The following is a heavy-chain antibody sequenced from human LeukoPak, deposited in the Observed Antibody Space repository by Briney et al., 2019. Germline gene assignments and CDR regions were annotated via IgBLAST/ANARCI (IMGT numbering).Heavy chain of an antibody. D-gene: IGHD5-12*01. V-gene: IGHV4-34*01. CDR1: GGSFSGFY. J-gene: IGHJ4*02. CDR2: INHSGST. Sequence: PSETLSLTCAVYGGSFSGFYCNWIRQPPGKGLEWIGEINHSGSTNYNPSLKSQVTISVDASKNQFSLRLSSVTAADTAVYYCLALGYWGQGSLVTVSS. CDR3: LALGY.